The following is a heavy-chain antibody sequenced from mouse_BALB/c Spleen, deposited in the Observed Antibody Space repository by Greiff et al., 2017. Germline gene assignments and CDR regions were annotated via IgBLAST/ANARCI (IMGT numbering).Heavy chain of an antibody. J-gene: IGHJ4*01. Sequence: EVQLQQSGAELVRPGALVKLSCKASGFNIKDYYMHWVKQRPEQGLEWIGWIDPENGNTIYDPKFQGKASITADTSSNKAYLQLSSLTSEDTAVYYCAREVVADGYAMDYWGQGTSVTVSS. D-gene: IGHD1-1*01. CDR2: IDPENGNT. CDR1: GFNIKDYY. V-gene: IGHV14-1*02. CDR3: AREVVADGYAMDY.